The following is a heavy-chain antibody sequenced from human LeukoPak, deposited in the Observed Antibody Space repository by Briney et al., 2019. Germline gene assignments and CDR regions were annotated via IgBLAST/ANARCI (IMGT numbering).Heavy chain of an antibody. CDR3: ARAYGSGSYYKGGDAFDI. J-gene: IGHJ3*02. D-gene: IGHD3-10*01. V-gene: IGHV1-2*02. Sequence: ASVKVSCKASGYTFTGYYMHWVRQAPGQGLEWMGWINPNSGCTNYLQKFQGRVTMTRDTSISTAYMELSRLRSDDTAVYYCARAYGSGSYYKGGDAFDIWGQGTMVTVSS. CDR1: GYTFTGYY. CDR2: INPNSGCT.